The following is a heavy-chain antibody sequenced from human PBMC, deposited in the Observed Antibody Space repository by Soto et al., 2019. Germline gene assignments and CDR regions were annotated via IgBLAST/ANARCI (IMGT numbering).Heavy chain of an antibody. CDR2: IYYSGST. V-gene: IGHV4-59*01. J-gene: IGHJ6*02. Sequence: QVQLQESGPGLVKPSETLSLTCTVSGGSISSYYWSWIRQPPGKGLEWIGYIYYSGSTNYNPSLKSRVTLSVDTSKNQFSLKLSSVTAADTALYYCARWVGYGMDVWGQGTTVTVSS. CDR1: GGSISSYY. CDR3: ARWVGYGMDV. D-gene: IGHD1-26*01.